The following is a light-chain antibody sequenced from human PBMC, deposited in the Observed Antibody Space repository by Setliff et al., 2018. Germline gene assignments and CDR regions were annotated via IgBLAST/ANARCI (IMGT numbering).Light chain of an antibody. CDR3: SSYAGSNNYVL. V-gene: IGLV2-8*01. J-gene: IGLJ2*01. Sequence: QPALTQPPSASGSPGQSVTISCTGTSSDVGGYNYVSWYQQHPGKAPKLMIYAVTKRPSGVPDRFSGSKSANTASLTVSGLQAEDEADYYCSSYAGSNNYVLFGGGT. CDR1: SSDVGGYNY. CDR2: AVT.